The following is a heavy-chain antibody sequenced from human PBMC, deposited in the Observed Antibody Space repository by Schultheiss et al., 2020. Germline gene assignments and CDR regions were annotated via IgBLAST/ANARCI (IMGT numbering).Heavy chain of an antibody. V-gene: IGHV3-23*01. CDR2: TTDSGDST. CDR1: GFRFSSYA. CDR3: TTGPQTPYYYYYMDV. Sequence: GESLKISCAASGFRFSSYAMAWVRQAPGGGLEWVTCTTDSGDSTNYVDSVRGRFTLSRDNSKNTLYLQMNSLKTEDTAVYYCTTGPQTPYYYYYMDVWGKGTTVTVSS. J-gene: IGHJ6*03.